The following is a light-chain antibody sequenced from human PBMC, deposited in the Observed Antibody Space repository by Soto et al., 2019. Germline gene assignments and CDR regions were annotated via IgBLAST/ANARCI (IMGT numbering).Light chain of an antibody. CDR2: GNS. CDR1: SSNIGAGYA. J-gene: IGLJ3*02. Sequence: QSVLTQPPSVSGAPGQRVTISCTGSSSNIGAGYAVHWYQQLPGTAPKLLIYGNSNRPSGVPDRFSGSKSGTSASLAITGLQAEEEADYYCQSYDSSLSGWVFGGGTKLTVL. V-gene: IGLV1-40*01. CDR3: QSYDSSLSGWV.